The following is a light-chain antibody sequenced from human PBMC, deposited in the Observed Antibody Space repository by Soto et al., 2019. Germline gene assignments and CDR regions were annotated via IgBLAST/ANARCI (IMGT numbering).Light chain of an antibody. V-gene: IGKV3D-15*01. CDR3: QQRNIWPPVT. CDR1: QSVVSN. J-gene: IGKJ5*01. Sequence: EIVMTQSPATLSVSPGERATLSCRASQSVVSNLAWYQQKPGQAPRLLIYGAFNRAAGIPARFSGSGSGTDFTLTISSLEPEDPAVYYCQQRNIWPPVTFGQGTRLEIK. CDR2: GAF.